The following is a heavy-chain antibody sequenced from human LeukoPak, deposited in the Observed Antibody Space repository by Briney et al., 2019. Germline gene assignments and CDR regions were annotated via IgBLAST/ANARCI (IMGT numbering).Heavy chain of an antibody. CDR1: GGSFSGYY. CDR2: INHSGST. Sequence: SETLSLTCAVYGGSFSGYYWSWIRQPPGKGLEWIGEINHSGSTNYNPSLKGRVTISVDTSKNQFSLKLSSVTAADTAVYYCARVKRYFDWPQYNWFDPWGQGTLVTVSS. V-gene: IGHV4-34*01. J-gene: IGHJ5*02. D-gene: IGHD3-9*01. CDR3: ARVKRYFDWPQYNWFDP.